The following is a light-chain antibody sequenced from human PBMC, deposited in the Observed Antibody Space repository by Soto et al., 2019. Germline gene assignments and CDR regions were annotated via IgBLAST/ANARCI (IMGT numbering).Light chain of an antibody. CDR3: MQAIDIPWT. V-gene: IGKV2-29*03. CDR2: EVS. Sequence: ILMTQTPLSLSIIPGQTASISCKSSQSLLHSDGKTYFYWYVQKAGQAPQPLIYEVSNRCSGVPERVSGSGSRTDFTLKISRVEADDVGIYYCMQAIDIPWTFGQGTKVEIK. CDR1: QSLLHSDGKTY. J-gene: IGKJ1*01.